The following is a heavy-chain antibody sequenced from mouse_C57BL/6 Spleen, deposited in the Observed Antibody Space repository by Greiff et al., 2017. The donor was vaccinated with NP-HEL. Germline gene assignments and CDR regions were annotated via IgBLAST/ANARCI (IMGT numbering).Heavy chain of an antibody. D-gene: IGHD2-12*01. CDR2: IYPGSGST. CDR1: GYTFTSYW. CDR3: ARVAYYSYYFDY. Sequence: QVQLKQPGAELVKPGASVKMSCKASGYTFTSYWITWVKQRPGQGLEWIGDIYPGSGSTNYNEKFKSKATLTVDTSSSTAYMQLSSLTSEDSAVYYCARVAYYSYYFDYWGQGTTLTVSS. V-gene: IGHV1-55*01. J-gene: IGHJ2*01.